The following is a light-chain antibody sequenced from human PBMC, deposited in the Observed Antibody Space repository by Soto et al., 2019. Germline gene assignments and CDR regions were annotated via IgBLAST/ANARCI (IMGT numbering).Light chain of an antibody. Sequence: DIQMTQSPSTLSASVGDRVTITCRASQSISSWLAWYQQKPGKAPKLLIYDASSLESGVPSRFSGSGSGTEFTLTSSSLQPDDFASYYCQQYNSLWTFGQGTKAEIK. J-gene: IGKJ1*01. CDR2: DAS. CDR3: QQYNSLWT. V-gene: IGKV1-5*01. CDR1: QSISSW.